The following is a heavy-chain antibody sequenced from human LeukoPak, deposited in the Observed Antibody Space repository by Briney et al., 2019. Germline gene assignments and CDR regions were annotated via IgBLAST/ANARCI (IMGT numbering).Heavy chain of an antibody. V-gene: IGHV4-34*01. CDR3: ANADRYCSDGSCHVPDAFDF. Sequence: PSETLSLTCAVYGGSFSGYYWSWIRQPPGKGLEWIGEINHSGSTNYNPSLKSRVTISVDTSKNQFSLKLSSVTAADTAVYYCANADRYCSDGSCHVPDAFDFWGQGTMVTVSS. D-gene: IGHD2-15*01. CDR1: GGSFSGYY. CDR2: INHSGST. J-gene: IGHJ3*01.